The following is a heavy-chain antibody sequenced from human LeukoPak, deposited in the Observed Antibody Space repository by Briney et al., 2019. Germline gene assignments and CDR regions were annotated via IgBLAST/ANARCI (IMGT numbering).Heavy chain of an antibody. CDR2: ISRSGSSI. CDR1: GITLSNAW. CDR3: ARPVRQYSSSPYGMDV. Sequence: PGGSLRLSCAASGITLSNAWMSWVRQAPGKGLEWVSYISRSGSSIYYADSVKGRFTISRDNAKNSLYLQMYSLRAEDTAVYYCARPVRQYSSSPYGMDVRGHGTTVTVSS. D-gene: IGHD6-6*01. J-gene: IGHJ6*02. V-gene: IGHV3-11*04.